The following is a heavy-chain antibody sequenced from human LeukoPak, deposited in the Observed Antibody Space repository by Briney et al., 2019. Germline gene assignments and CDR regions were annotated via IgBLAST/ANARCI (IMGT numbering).Heavy chain of an antibody. CDR3: AKDRLNRNDYGGDSDAFDI. V-gene: IGHV3-30*02. CDR1: GFTFSSYG. CDR2: IRYDGSNK. J-gene: IGHJ3*02. Sequence: GGSLRLSCAASGFTFSSYGMDWVRQAPGKGLEWVAFIRYDGSNKYYADSVKGRFTISRDNSRNTLYLQMNSLRADDTAVYYCAKDRLNRNDYGGDSDAFDIWGQGTMVTVSS. D-gene: IGHD4-23*01.